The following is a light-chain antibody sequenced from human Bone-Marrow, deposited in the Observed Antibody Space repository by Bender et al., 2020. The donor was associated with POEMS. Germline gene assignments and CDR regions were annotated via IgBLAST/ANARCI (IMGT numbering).Light chain of an antibody. V-gene: IGLV2-23*01. Sequence: QSVLTQPPSVSGSPGQSITISCTGTSSDVGSYNLVSWFQQHPGKAPRLLIYEGNKRPSDISSRFSASKSGNTASLTVSGLQAEDEADYYCCSYVHTYVQFGGGTKVTVL. CDR3: CSYVHTYVQ. CDR2: EGN. J-gene: IGLJ2*01. CDR1: SSDVGSYNL.